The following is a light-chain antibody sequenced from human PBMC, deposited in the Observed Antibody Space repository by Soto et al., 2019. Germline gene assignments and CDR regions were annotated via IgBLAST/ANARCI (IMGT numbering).Light chain of an antibody. CDR3: QQYAYSPRT. V-gene: IGKV3-20*01. CDR1: QSVASNY. CDR2: EAS. Sequence: EIVLTQSPGTLSLSPGERATLSCRASQSVASNYLAWFQQKPGQAPRLLIYEASSKATGIPDRFSGSGSGTDFTLTINSLEPEDFAVFYCQQYAYSPRTFGQGTRVEIK. J-gene: IGKJ1*01.